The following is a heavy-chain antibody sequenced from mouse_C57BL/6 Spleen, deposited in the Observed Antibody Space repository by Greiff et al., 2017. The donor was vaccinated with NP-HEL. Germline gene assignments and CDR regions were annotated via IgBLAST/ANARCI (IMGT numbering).Heavy chain of an antibody. CDR1: GYTFTSYG. CDR3: ARSENYNGSFYFDY. J-gene: IGHJ2*01. Sequence: QVQLKESGAELARPGASVKLSCKASGYTFTSYGISWVKQRTGQGLEWIGEIYPRSGNTYYNEKFKGKATLTADKSSSTAYMELRSLTSEDSAVYFCARSENYNGSFYFDYWGQGTTLTVSS. V-gene: IGHV1-81*01. D-gene: IGHD1-1*01. CDR2: IYPRSGNT.